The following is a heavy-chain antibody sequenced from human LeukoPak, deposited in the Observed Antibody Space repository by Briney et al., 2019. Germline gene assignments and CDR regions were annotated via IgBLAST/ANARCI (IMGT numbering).Heavy chain of an antibody. CDR3: ATDGAGFDT. CDR2: INIGGTNT. V-gene: IGHV3-11*01. J-gene: IGHJ5*02. Sequence: GGSLRLSCAASGFTFNDYYMSWLRQAPGKGLEWLSYINIGGTNTHYADSVKGRFTISRDNAKKSLYLEMNNLRAEDTAVYYCATDGAGFDTWGQGVLVTVSS. CDR1: GFTFNDYY.